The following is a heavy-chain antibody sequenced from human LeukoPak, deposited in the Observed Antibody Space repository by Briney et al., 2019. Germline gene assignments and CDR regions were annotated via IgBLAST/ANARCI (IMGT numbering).Heavy chain of an antibody. Sequence: PSETLSLTCTVSGSSISSSSYYWGWIRQPPGKGLEWIRSIYYSGSNYYNPPLKSRVTISVDTSKNQFTLKLSSVTAADTAVYYCARHPIIAAAYTRFNWFGPWGQGTLVTVSS. V-gene: IGHV4-39*01. CDR3: ARHPIIAAAYTRFNWFGP. CDR2: IYYSGSN. J-gene: IGHJ5*02. CDR1: GSSISSSSYY. D-gene: IGHD6-13*01.